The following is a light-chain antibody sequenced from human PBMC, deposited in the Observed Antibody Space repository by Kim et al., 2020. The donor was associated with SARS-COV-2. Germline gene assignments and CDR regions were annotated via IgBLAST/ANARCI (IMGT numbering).Light chain of an antibody. V-gene: IGLV3-19*01. CDR1: SLRSYY. J-gene: IGLJ2*01. CDR2: GKN. Sequence: VALEQTVRITCQGDSLRSYYATWNQQKPGQAPIVFIYGKNNRPSGIPDRFSGSSSGDTASLTITGTQAGDEADYYCNSRGSNDNVLFGGETKLTVL. CDR3: NSRGSNDNVL.